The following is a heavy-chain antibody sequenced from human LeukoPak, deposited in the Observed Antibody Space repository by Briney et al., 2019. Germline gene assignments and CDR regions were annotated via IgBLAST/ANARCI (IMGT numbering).Heavy chain of an antibody. Sequence: ASVKVSCKASGYTFTGYYMHWVRQAPGQGLEWMGWINPNSGGTNYAQKFQGRVTITRDTSISTAYMELSRLRSDDTAVYYCARRYCSSTSCRNMDVWGKGTTVTVSS. D-gene: IGHD2-2*01. CDR2: INPNSGGT. CDR1: GYTFTGYY. J-gene: IGHJ6*03. CDR3: ARRYCSSTSCRNMDV. V-gene: IGHV1-2*02.